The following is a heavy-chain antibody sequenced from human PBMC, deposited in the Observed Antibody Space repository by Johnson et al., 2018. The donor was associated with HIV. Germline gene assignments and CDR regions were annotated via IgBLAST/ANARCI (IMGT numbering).Heavy chain of an antibody. CDR1: GFIFSDYY. J-gene: IGHJ3*02. Sequence: HVQLVESGGGLVQPGGSQRLSCAASGFIFSDYYMTWIRQAPGKGLEWVSYISSSGSTIYYADSVKGRFTISRDNSKNTLYLQMNSLRAEDTAVYYCARDGTRYYYDSSGSRGTFDIWGQGTMVTVSS. V-gene: IGHV3-11*04. D-gene: IGHD3-22*01. CDR3: ARDGTRYYYDSSGSRGTFDI. CDR2: ISSSGSTI.